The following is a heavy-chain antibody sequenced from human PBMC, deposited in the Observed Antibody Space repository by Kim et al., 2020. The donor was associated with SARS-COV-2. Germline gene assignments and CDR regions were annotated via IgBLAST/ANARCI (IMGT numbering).Heavy chain of an antibody. CDR1: GGSISSYY. D-gene: IGHD3-10*01. CDR2: IYYSGST. Sequence: SETLSLTCTVSGGSISSYYWSWIRQPPGKGLEWIGYIYYSGSTNYNPSLKSRVTISVDTSKNQFSLKLSSVTAADTAVYYCARVLGVRGVARPEIDYWGQGTLVTVSS. CDR3: ARVLGVRGVARPEIDY. J-gene: IGHJ4*02. V-gene: IGHV4-59*01.